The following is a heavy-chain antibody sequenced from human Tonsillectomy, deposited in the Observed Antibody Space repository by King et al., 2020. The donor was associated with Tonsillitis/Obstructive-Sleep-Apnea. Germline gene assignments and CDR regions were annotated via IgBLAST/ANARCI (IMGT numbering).Heavy chain of an antibody. CDR2: IYPGDSDT. Sequence: VQLVESGAEVVRPGESLKISCKGSGYSFTSYWIGWVRQMSGKGLEWMGSIYPGDSDTRYSSSFQGQVTISADNSISTAYLQWSTLKASDTAMYYCARPYHSWGYFDYWGQGTLVTVSS. CDR3: ARPYHSWGYFDY. J-gene: IGHJ4*02. CDR1: GYSFTSYW. V-gene: IGHV5-51*01. D-gene: IGHD3-16*01.